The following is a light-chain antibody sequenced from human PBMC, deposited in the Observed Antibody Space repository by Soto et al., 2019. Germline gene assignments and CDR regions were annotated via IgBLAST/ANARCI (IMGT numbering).Light chain of an antibody. CDR3: CSYTSSSTPWV. Sequence: QPVLTQPASVSGSPGQSITISCTGTSSDVGGYNHVSWYQQHPGKAPKLMIYEVSNRPSGVSNRFSGSKSGNTASLTISGLQAEDEDDYYCCSYTSSSTPWVFGGGTKVTVL. J-gene: IGLJ3*02. V-gene: IGLV2-14*01. CDR2: EVS. CDR1: SSDVGGYNH.